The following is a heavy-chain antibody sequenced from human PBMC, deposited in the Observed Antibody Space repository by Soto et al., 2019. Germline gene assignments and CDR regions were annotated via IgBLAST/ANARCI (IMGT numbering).Heavy chain of an antibody. Sequence: GESLKISCKGSGYSFTSYWIGWVRQMPGKGLEWMGIIYPGDSDTRYSPSFQGQVTISADKSISTAYLQWSSLKASDTAMYYCARGTYYYDSSGYRYYYLDYWGQGTLVTVSS. V-gene: IGHV5-51*01. CDR3: ARGTYYYDSSGYRYYYLDY. D-gene: IGHD3-22*01. CDR2: IYPGDSDT. CDR1: GYSFTSYW. J-gene: IGHJ4*02.